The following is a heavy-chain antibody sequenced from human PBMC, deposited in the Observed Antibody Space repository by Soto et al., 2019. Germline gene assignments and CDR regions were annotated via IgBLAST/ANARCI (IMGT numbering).Heavy chain of an antibody. Sequence: SETLSLTCTVSGGSIRRNYFWGWIGQSPGKGLEWIGSFYYSGSTYFNPSLKSRVTISVDTSKNQFSLNLNSVTAADTAVYYRASPPTANPDAFETWGQGTMVTLS. CDR2: FYYSGST. D-gene: IGHD7-27*01. J-gene: IGHJ3*02. CDR1: GGSIRRNYF. V-gene: IGHV4-39*01. CDR3: ASPPTANPDAFET.